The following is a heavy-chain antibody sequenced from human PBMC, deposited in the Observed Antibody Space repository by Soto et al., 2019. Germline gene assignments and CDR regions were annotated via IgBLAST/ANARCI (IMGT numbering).Heavy chain of an antibody. CDR2: ISAYNGNT. CDR1: GYTFTSYG. CDR3: ARDRGGTWMYKWFDP. V-gene: IGHV1-18*01. Sequence: ASVKVSCKASGYTFTSYGISWVRQAPGQGLEWMGWISAYNGNTNYAQKLQGRVTMTTDTSTNQFSLNVRSVTAADTAVYYCARDRGGTWMYKWFDPWGQGTPVTVSS. D-gene: IGHD3-10*01. J-gene: IGHJ5*02.